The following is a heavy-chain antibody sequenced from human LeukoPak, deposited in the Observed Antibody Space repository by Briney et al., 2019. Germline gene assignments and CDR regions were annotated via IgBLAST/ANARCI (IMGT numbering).Heavy chain of an antibody. J-gene: IGHJ4*02. CDR3: ARALGDCYFDY. CDR2: ISSTGSSI. D-gene: IGHD2-21*02. V-gene: IGHV3-48*03. Sequence: GGSLRLSCAASGFTFSSYEMNWFRQAPGKGLEWVSYISSTGSSIYYADSVKGRFTISRDNAKNSLYLQMNSLRADDTAVYYCARALGDCYFDYWGQGTLVTVSS. CDR1: GFTFSSYE.